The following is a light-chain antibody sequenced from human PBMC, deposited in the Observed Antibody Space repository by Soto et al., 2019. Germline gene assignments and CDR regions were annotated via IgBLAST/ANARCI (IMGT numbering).Light chain of an antibody. Sequence: EIVMMQSPVLLSVYKGERATLSCRASQSVGGNLAWFQQKPGQAPRLLIYESSTRATGIPDRFSGSGSGTEFTLTISSLQSEDFAVYYCHQYKSWPLTFCGGTKLDIK. V-gene: IGKV3-15*01. CDR2: ESS. CDR3: HQYKSWPLT. J-gene: IGKJ4*01. CDR1: QSVGGN.